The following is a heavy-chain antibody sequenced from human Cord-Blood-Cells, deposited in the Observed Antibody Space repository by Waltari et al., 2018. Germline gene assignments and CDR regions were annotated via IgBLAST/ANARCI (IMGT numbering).Heavy chain of an antibody. CDR1: GYTLTRDG. Sequence: QVQLVQSGAEVKKPGASVKVSCKASGYTLTRDGTSWVRQAPGQGLEWMGWISAYNGNTNYAQKLQGRVTMTTDTSTSTAYMELRSLRSDDTAVYYCARTLYSSSSEYFQHWGQGTLVTVSS. V-gene: IGHV1-18*04. J-gene: IGHJ1*01. CDR2: ISAYNGNT. D-gene: IGHD6-6*01. CDR3: ARTLYSSSSEYFQH.